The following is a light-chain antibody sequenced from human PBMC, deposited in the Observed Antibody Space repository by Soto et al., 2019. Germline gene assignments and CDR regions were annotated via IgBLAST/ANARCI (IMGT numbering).Light chain of an antibody. CDR2: AAS. CDR3: QHYNSYSEA. J-gene: IGKJ1*01. Sequence: DIQMTQSPSSLSALVGDRVTITCRASQSISEFLNWYQQKPGKVPKLLIYAASNLQSGVSSRFSGSGSGTAFTLTISSLQPDDFATYYCQHYNSYSEAFGQGTKVDIK. V-gene: IGKV1-39*01. CDR1: QSISEF.